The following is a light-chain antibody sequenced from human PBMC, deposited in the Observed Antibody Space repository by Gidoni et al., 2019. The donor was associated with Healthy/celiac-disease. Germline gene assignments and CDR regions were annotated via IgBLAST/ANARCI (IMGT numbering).Light chain of an antibody. CDR3: QQLNSYPRGT. CDR2: AAS. Sequence: DIQLTQSPSFLSASVGDRVTITCRASQGISSYLAWYQQKPGKAPKLLIYAASTLQSGVPSRFSGSGSGTEFTLTISSLQPEDFATYYCQQLNSYPRGTFGQXTKLEIK. J-gene: IGKJ2*02. CDR1: QGISSY. V-gene: IGKV1-9*01.